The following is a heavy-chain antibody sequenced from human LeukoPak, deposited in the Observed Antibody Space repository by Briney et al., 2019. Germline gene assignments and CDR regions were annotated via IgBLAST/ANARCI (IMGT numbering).Heavy chain of an antibody. CDR1: GYSISSGYY. D-gene: IGHD3-22*01. J-gene: IGHJ4*02. CDR2: IYHSGST. Sequence: SETLSLTCTVSGYSISSGYYWGWIRQPPGKGLEWIGSIYHSGSTYYNPSLKSRVTISVDTSKNQFSLKLSSVTAADTAVYYCAGLGAYYYDSAGYYYNRYFDYWGQGALVTVSS. CDR3: AGLGAYYYDSAGYYYNRYFDY. V-gene: IGHV4-38-2*02.